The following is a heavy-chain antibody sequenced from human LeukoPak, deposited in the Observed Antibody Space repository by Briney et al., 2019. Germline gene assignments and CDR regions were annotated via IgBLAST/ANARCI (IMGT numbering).Heavy chain of an antibody. CDR3: ARLIAAAGSRVFDY. CDR2: INPNSGGT. D-gene: IGHD6-13*01. V-gene: IGHV1-2*06. Sequence: ASVKVSCKASGYTLTGYYMHWVRQAPGQGLEWMGRINPNSGGTNYAQKFQGRVTMTRDTSISTAYMELSRLRSDDTAVYYCARLIAAAGSRVFDYWGQGTLVTVSS. J-gene: IGHJ4*02. CDR1: GYTLTGYY.